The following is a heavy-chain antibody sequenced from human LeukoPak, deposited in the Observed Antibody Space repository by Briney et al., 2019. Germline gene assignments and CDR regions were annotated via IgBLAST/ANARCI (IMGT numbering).Heavy chain of an antibody. CDR1: GFTFSSYW. Sequence: GGSLRLSCAASGFTFSSYWMSWVRQAPGKGLEWVANIKQDGSEKYYVDSVKGRFTISRDNAKNSLYLQMNSLRAEDTAVYYCARAVVEATWSLYYYYYMDVWGKGTTVTVSS. V-gene: IGHV3-7*01. D-gene: IGHD2-15*01. CDR3: ARAVVEATWSLYYYYYMDV. J-gene: IGHJ6*03. CDR2: IKQDGSEK.